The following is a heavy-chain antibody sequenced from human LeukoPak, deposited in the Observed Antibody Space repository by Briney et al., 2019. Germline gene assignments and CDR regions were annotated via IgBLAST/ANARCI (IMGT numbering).Heavy chain of an antibody. D-gene: IGHD5/OR15-5a*01. Sequence: GSLRLSCVASGFSLSTYSMNWVRQAPGKGLEWIGSISNGGTTYYNPSLKSRVTVSLDTSRTQFSLRLNSVTAADTAVYYCTRDRRVNCFYSWGQGTLVTVAS. CDR3: TRDRRVNCFYS. CDR2: ISNGGTT. CDR1: GFSLSTYS. J-gene: IGHJ4*02. V-gene: IGHV4-59*12.